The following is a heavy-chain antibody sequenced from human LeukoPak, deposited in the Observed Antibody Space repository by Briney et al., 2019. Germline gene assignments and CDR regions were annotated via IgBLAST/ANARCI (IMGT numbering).Heavy chain of an antibody. Sequence: PGESLKISCKGSGNSFSDYWIGWVRQMPGKGLEWMGIVYPGDSDTRYSPSFQGQVTISADKSTGTAYLQWSSLRASDTAIYYCATHTRLGPVDHWGQGTLVTVSS. V-gene: IGHV5-51*01. D-gene: IGHD2-2*01. J-gene: IGHJ4*02. CDR1: GNSFSDYW. CDR3: ATHTRLGPVDH. CDR2: VYPGDSDT.